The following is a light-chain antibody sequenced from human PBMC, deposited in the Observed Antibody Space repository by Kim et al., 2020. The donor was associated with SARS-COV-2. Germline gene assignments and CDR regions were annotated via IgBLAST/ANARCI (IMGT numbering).Light chain of an antibody. J-gene: IGLJ2*01. Sequence: GQSTNITTTGTSSDVGDYDYVSWYQQHPGKAPKLMNYAVSNRPSGDSNRFSGSKSGDTASLTISGLQAEDEADYYCSSYTSNSTVVFGGGTQLTVL. CDR1: SSDVGDYDY. CDR3: SSYTSNSTVV. CDR2: AVS. V-gene: IGLV2-14*03.